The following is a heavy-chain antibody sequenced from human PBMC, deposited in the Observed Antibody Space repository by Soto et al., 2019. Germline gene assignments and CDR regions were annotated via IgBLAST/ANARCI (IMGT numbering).Heavy chain of an antibody. Sequence: KPSETLSLTCTVSGGSISSGDYYWSWIRQPPGKGLEWIGYIYYSGTTYYTPSLKSRVTISVDTSKNQFSLKVSSVTAADTAVYYCARALIQLWPHYYYGMDVWGQGTTVTVSS. J-gene: IGHJ6*02. V-gene: IGHV4-30-4*01. CDR1: GGSISSGDYY. CDR2: IYYSGTT. CDR3: ARALIQLWPHYYYGMDV. D-gene: IGHD5-18*01.